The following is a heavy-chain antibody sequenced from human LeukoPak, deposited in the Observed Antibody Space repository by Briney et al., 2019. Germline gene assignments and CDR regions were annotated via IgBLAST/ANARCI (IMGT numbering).Heavy chain of an antibody. CDR3: ARGTGYSSSWYWFDP. CDR1: GGSTSNYF. V-gene: IGHV4-4*07. J-gene: IGHJ5*02. D-gene: IGHD6-13*01. Sequence: PSETLSLTCTVSGGSTSNYFCTWLRQSAGKGLEWIGRIHTSGSINYNPSLKSRISMSVDTSKNQFSLKLSSVTAADTAVYYCARGTGYSSSWYWFDPWGQGTLVTVSS. CDR2: IHTSGSI.